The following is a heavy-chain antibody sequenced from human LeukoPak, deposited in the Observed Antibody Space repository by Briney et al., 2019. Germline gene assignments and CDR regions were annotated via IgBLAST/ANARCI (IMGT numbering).Heavy chain of an antibody. V-gene: IGHV4-59*08. D-gene: IGHD3-3*01. Sequence: TSETLSLTCTVSGASINSYYWSWIRQPPGKGLEWIGYIYSSGSTFYNPSLKSRVTISVDTSKNQFSLKLTSMTAADTAVYYCARAMNRSGDYLGFDPWGLGIVVTVSS. J-gene: IGHJ5*02. CDR2: IYSSGST. CDR1: GASINSYY. CDR3: ARAMNRSGDYLGFDP.